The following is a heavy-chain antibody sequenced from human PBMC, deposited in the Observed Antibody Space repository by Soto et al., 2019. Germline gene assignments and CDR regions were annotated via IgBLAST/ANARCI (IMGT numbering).Heavy chain of an antibody. J-gene: IGHJ3*02. CDR3: VRDVESPGISGSWGAFDI. CDR2: IYSSGNT. Sequence: LSLTCTVSGGSIRNYFWTWIRQPAGKGLEWIGRIYSSGNTVYNASLKSRVTMSIDMSKNQFSLKLSSMTAADTAVYYCVRDVESPGISGSWGAFDIWGQGTVVTVSS. D-gene: IGHD1-20*01. CDR1: GGSIRNYF. V-gene: IGHV4-4*07.